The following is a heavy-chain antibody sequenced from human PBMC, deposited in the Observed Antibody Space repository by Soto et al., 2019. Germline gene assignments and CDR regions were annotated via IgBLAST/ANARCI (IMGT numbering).Heavy chain of an antibody. Sequence: PSETLSLTCAVYGGAFSGYYWSWIRQTQGKGLEGIGEINHSGSTNYNPSLKSRVTISVDTSKNQFSLKLSSVTAADTAVYSCARGSSGWLRYYFDYWGQGTLVTVSS. CDR2: INHSGST. J-gene: IGHJ4*02. V-gene: IGHV4-34*01. D-gene: IGHD6-19*01. CDR1: GGAFSGYY. CDR3: ARGSSGWLRYYFDY.